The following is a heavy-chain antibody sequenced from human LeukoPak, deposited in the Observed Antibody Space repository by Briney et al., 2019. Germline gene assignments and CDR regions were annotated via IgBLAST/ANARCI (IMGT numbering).Heavy chain of an antibody. CDR2: IYSGGSP. CDR3: ARDLNYYDSSGYGH. V-gene: IGHV3-53*01. CDR1: GFTFSTNY. D-gene: IGHD3-22*01. Sequence: GGSLRLSCAASGFTFSTNYMSWVRQAPGKGLEWVSVIYSGGSPYYADSVKGRFTISRDSSKNTLYLQMNSLRAEDTAVYYCARDLNYYDSSGYGHWGQGTLVTVSS. J-gene: IGHJ4*02.